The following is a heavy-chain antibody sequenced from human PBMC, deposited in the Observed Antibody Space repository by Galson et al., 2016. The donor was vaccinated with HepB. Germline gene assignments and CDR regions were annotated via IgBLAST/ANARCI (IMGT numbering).Heavy chain of an antibody. Sequence: SVKVSCKASGYTFTNFHINWVRQAPGQGLEWMGRMNPKRGNTVYSQKFPGRVTVTWNTSITTAYMELSSLTSEDTAVYYCARGFGREHWPRGRDYFDFWGQGSLVTVSS. J-gene: IGHJ4*02. D-gene: IGHD1-26*01. CDR2: MNPKRGNT. CDR1: GYTFTNFH. V-gene: IGHV1-8*01. CDR3: ARGFGREHWPRGRDYFDF.